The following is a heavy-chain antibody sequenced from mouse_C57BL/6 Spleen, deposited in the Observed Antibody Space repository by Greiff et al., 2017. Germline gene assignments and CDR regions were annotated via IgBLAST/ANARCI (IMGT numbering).Heavy chain of an antibody. CDR2: IDPANGNT. V-gene: IGHV14-3*01. CDR3: ASYDGYYERFAY. J-gene: IGHJ3*01. Sequence: EVKLVESVAELVRPGASVKLSCTASGFNIKNTYMHWVKQRPEQGLEWIGRIDPANGNTKYAPKFQGKATITADTSSNTAYLQLSSLTSEDTAIXYCASYDGYYERFAYWGQGTLVTVSA. CDR1: GFNIKNTY. D-gene: IGHD2-3*01.